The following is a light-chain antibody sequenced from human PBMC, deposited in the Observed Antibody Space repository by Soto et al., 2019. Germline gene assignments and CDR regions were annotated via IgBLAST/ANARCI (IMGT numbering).Light chain of an antibody. CDR2: TIS. CDR1: QSISNS. Sequence: DIQMTQSPSSLSAFVGDRVTITCRASQSISNSLNWYQQKPGKAPRLLISTISSWQSGVPSRFTGSGSGTDFTLTISSLQHEDFATDYCQQTHSTPLAFGGGTKVEV. J-gene: IGKJ4*01. V-gene: IGKV1-39*01. CDR3: QQTHSTPLA.